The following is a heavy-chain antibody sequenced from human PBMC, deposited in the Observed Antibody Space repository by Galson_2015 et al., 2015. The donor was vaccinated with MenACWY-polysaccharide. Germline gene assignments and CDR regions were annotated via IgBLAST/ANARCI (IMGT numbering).Heavy chain of an antibody. D-gene: IGHD5-12*01. CDR1: GFTFSTYW. V-gene: IGHV3-74*01. CDR2: IKSDGSST. Sequence: SLRLSCAASGFTFSTYWMHWVRQAPGKGLVWVSRIKSDGSSTNYADSVKGRFTISRDNAKNTLYLQMNILRAEDTALYYCARGYSAYDWGQGTLVTVSA. J-gene: IGHJ4*02. CDR3: ARGYSAYD.